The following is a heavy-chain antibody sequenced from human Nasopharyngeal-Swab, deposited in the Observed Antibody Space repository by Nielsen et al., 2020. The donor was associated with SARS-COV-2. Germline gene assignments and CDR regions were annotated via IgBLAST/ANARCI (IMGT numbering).Heavy chain of an antibody. CDR3: ARGSSGYSYHY. CDR1: CYTFTSNG. J-gene: IGHJ4*02. D-gene: IGHD5-18*01. V-gene: IGHV1-18*01. CDR2: INSYNGYT. Sequence: ASAKVFCKASCYTFTSNGISWVRQAPGQGLEWLGWINSYNGYTNFAQKLQGRVTMTTDTSTSTAYMELRSLRSDDTAVYYCARGSSGYSYHYWGQGTLVTVSS.